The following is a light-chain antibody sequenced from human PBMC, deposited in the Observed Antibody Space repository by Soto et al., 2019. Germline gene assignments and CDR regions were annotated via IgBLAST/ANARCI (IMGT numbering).Light chain of an antibody. CDR2: ETS. CDR3: LEYKKWSLS. V-gene: IGKV3-15*01. Sequence: DIVMTQSPATLSVSPGERATLSCGASQSLSSTLAWYQQQPGQPPRLLIYETSTSASGIPARFSGSGSGTAFTLTISSLQSADSAVDYCLEYKKWSLSFGSGNKVEIE. J-gene: IGKJ4*01. CDR1: QSLSST.